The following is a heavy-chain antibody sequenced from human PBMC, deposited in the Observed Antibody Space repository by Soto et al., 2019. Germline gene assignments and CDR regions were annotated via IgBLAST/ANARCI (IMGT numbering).Heavy chain of an antibody. D-gene: IGHD1-26*01. Sequence: QSLSLTCAISGDSVSSNSAAWNWIRQSPSRGLEWLGRTYYRSKWYNEYAVSVKSRITIKPDTSKNQFSLQLNSVIPEDTAVYYCAGMQDGALAYWGQGTLVTVSS. CDR3: AGMQDGALAY. V-gene: IGHV6-1*01. J-gene: IGHJ4*02. CDR2: TYYRSKWYN. CDR1: GDSVSSNSAA.